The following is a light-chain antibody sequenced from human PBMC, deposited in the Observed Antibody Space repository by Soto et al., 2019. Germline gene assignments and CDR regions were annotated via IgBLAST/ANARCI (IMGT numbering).Light chain of an antibody. Sequence: QSVLTQPASVSGSPGQSITISCTGTSSDVGTYDYVSWYQQHPGKAPKLIIYEVSHRPSGVSNRFSGSKSGSTASLTISGLQAEDEADYYCHSYTGVSIWVFGGGTKVTVL. V-gene: IGLV2-14*01. CDR1: SSDVGTYDY. CDR3: HSYTGVSIWV. J-gene: IGLJ3*02. CDR2: EVS.